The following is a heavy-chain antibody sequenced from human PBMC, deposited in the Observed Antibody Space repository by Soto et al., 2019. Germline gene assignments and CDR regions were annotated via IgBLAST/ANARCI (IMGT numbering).Heavy chain of an antibody. V-gene: IGHV6-1*01. Sequence: SQTLSLTCAISGDTVSNNRAAWNWIRQSPSRGLEWLGRTYYRSKWYSEYSASVKSRITINPDTSKNQFSLQLNSVTPEDTAVYYCARHESHRIKTSYDYIWGSYRHHFDYWGQGTLVTVSS. D-gene: IGHD3-16*02. CDR2: TYYRSKWYS. CDR3: ARHESHRIKTSYDYIWGSYRHHFDY. CDR1: GDTVSNNRAA. J-gene: IGHJ4*02.